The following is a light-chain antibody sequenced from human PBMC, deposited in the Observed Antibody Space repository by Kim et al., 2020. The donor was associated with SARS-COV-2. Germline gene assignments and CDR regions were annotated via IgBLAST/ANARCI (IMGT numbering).Light chain of an antibody. Sequence: ASTGDRVTITCRASQGISSYLAWYQQKPGEAPKLLIYAASTLQSGVTSRFSGSGYGTDFTLTISCLQYEDFATYYCQQYYSYPLTFGGGTKVDIK. V-gene: IGKV1-8*01. J-gene: IGKJ4*01. CDR3: QQYYSYPLT. CDR1: QGISSY. CDR2: AAS.